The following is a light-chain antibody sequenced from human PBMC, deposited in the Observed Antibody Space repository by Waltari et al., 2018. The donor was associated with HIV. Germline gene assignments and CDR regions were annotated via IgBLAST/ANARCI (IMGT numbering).Light chain of an antibody. V-gene: IGLV1-47*01. CDR3: AAWDDSLSGRV. Sequence: QSVLTQPPSASGTPGQRVTISCSGSNSSVGSNYVYWYQQLPGTAPKLLICKTNQLPAGFPDRFSGSKSGTSASLAISGLRSEDEADYYGAAWDDSLSGRVFGGGTKLTVL. CDR2: KTN. J-gene: IGLJ3*02. CDR1: NSSVGSNY.